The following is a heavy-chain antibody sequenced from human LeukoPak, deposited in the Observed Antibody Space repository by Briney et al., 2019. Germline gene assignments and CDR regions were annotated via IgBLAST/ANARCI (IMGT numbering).Heavy chain of an antibody. J-gene: IGHJ4*02. CDR2: IIPIFGTA. V-gene: IGHV1-69*05. D-gene: IGHD3-10*01. CDR1: GGTFISYA. Sequence: SVKVSCKASGGTFISYAISWVGQAPGQGLEWMGGIIPIFGTANYAQKFQGRGTITTDEYTSTAYMELSSLRSEDTAVYYCARARGVIIESALDYWGQGTLVTVSS. CDR3: ARARGVIIESALDY.